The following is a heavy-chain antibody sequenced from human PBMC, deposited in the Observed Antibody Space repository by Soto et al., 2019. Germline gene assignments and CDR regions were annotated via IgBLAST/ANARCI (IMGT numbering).Heavy chain of an antibody. CDR2: ISWNSDFV. J-gene: IGHJ6*02. Sequence: EVQLVESGGGLVRPGRSLRLSCAASGFTFDDYAMHWVRQVPGKGLEWVSGISWNSDFVAYADSVKGRFTVSRDNANNFLYLQMNXXRXEDXXXXXXXXXXXXXXXXXXXXXXXXXXXXXVXGHGTTV. V-gene: IGHV3-9*01. CDR3: XXXXXXXXXXXXXXXXXXXXXXXV. CDR1: GFTFDDYA.